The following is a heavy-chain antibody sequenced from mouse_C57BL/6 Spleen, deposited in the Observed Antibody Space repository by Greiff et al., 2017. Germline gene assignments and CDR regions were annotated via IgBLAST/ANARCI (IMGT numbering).Heavy chain of an antibody. CDR3: ARDIWDEYAMDY. J-gene: IGHJ4*01. D-gene: IGHD4-1*01. Sequence: VQLQQSGPGLVKPSQSLSLTCSVTGYSITSGYYWNWIRQFPGNKLEWMGYISYDGSNNYNPSLKNRISITRDTSKNQFFLKLNSVTTEDTATYYCARDIWDEYAMDYWGPGTSVTVSS. CDR2: ISYDGSN. CDR1: GYSITSGYY. V-gene: IGHV3-6*01.